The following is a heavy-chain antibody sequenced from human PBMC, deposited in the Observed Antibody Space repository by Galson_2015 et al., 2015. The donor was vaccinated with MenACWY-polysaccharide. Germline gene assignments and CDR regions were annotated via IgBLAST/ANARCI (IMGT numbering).Heavy chain of an antibody. D-gene: IGHD2-15*01. CDR2: IQYDGSQK. J-gene: IGHJ3*01. Sequence: SLRLSCAASGLKFRGSGMHWVRQAPGKGLEWVAVIQYDGSQKQYIDSVKGRFTISRDNSKNTLYLEMNSLRAEDTALYYCAREGGGVVVGAFDVWGQGTMVIVSS. CDR3: AREGGGVVVGAFDV. CDR1: GLKFRGSG. V-gene: IGHV3-33*01.